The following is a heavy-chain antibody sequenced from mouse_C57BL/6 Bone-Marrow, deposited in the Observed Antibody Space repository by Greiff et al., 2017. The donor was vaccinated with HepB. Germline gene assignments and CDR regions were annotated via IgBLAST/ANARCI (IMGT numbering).Heavy chain of an antibody. CDR2: ISDGGSYT. Sequence: EVKVVESGGGLVKPGGSLKLSCAASGFTFSSYAMSWVRQTPEKRLEWVATISDGGSYTYYPDNVKGRFTISRDNAKNNLYLQMSHLKSEDTAMYYCARDPEDYDGAPMDYWGQGTSVTVSS. V-gene: IGHV5-4*01. D-gene: IGHD2-4*01. J-gene: IGHJ4*01. CDR1: GFTFSSYA. CDR3: ARDPEDYDGAPMDY.